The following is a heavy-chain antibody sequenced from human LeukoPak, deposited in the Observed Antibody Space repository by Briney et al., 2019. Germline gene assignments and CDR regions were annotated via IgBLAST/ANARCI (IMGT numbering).Heavy chain of an antibody. CDR1: GGSFSGYY. D-gene: IGHD3-22*01. V-gene: IGHV4-34*01. CDR3: ARGRQDVTMIVVVMTAVSYYLDV. J-gene: IGHJ6*03. CDR2: MNPSGST. Sequence: PSETLSLTCAVYGGSFSGYYWTWIRQTPEKGLEWIGEMNPSGSTNYNLSLKSRVTISADTSKNQFSLELSSVTAADTAVYYCARGRQDVTMIVVVMTAVSYYLDVWGKGTTVTVS.